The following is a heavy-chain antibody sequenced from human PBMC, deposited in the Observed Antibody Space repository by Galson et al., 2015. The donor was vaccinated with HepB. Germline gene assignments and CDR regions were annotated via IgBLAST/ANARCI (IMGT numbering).Heavy chain of an antibody. CDR3: ARVDYDLRLFDI. CDR2: ISPYNGHA. D-gene: IGHD4-17*01. Sequence: VKVSCKASGYTFASYGITWVRQAPGQGLECMGWISPYNGHAMYAQKFEGRVAMTTDTPRNTAYLEVTSLRSDDTAVYYCARVDYDLRLFDIWGHGTMVTVS. V-gene: IGHV1-18*01. CDR1: GYTFASYG. J-gene: IGHJ3*02.